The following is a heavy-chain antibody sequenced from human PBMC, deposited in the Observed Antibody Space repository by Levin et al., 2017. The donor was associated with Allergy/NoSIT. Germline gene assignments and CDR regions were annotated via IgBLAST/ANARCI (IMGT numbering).Heavy chain of an antibody. Sequence: SSETLSLTCTVSGGSISSGGYYWSWIRQHPGTGLEWIGYIYYSGSTYYNPSLKSRVTISVDTSKNQFSLKLSSVTAADTAVYYCARERSSVRSWYFDLWGRGTLVTVSS. J-gene: IGHJ2*01. D-gene: IGHD3-10*01. CDR2: IYYSGST. CDR3: ARERSSVRSWYFDL. V-gene: IGHV4-31*03. CDR1: GGSISSGGYY.